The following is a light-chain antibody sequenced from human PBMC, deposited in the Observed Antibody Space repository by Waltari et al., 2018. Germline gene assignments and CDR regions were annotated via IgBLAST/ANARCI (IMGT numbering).Light chain of an antibody. Sequence: QSVLTQPPSTSGTPAQRVTISCSGRSSNIGSNTVSWYQQLPGTAPKLIIVRKNQRPSGVPDRVSGSKSGTSASLAIRWLQSEDEADYYGAAWDDTPNGHVFGTGTKVTVL. J-gene: IGLJ1*01. CDR1: SSNIGSNT. CDR2: RKN. CDR3: AAWDDTPNGHV. V-gene: IGLV1-44*01.